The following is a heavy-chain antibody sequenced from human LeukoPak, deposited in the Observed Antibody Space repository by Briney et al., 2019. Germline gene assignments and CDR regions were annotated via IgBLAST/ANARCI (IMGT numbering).Heavy chain of an antibody. J-gene: IGHJ5*02. V-gene: IGHV4-59*08. CDR1: GGSISSYY. CDR3: ARRVTISVLNWFDP. D-gene: IGHD3-3*01. CDR2: IYYSGST. Sequence: PSETLSLTCTVSGGSISSYYWSWIRQPPGKGLEWIGYIYYSGSTNYNPSLKSRVTISVDTSKKQFSLKLSSVTAADTAVYYCARRVTISVLNWFDPWGQGTLVTVSS.